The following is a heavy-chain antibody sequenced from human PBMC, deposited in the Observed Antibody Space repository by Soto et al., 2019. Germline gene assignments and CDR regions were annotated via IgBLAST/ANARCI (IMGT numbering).Heavy chain of an antibody. J-gene: IGHJ6*03. Sequence: QVPLVQSGAEVKKPGASVKVSCKASGYTFTSYGISWVRQAPGQGLEWMGWISAYNGNTNYAQKLQGRVTMTTDTSTSTAYMELRSLRSDDTAVYYCATSYYDFWSGYFNYYYYYMDVWGKGTTVTVSS. D-gene: IGHD3-3*01. CDR2: ISAYNGNT. CDR1: GYTFTSYG. V-gene: IGHV1-18*01. CDR3: ATSYYDFWSGYFNYYYYYMDV.